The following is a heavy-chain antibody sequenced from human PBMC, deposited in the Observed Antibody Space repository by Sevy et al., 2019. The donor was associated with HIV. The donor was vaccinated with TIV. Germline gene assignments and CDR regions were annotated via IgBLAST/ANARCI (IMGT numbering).Heavy chain of an antibody. V-gene: IGHV4-39*01. J-gene: IGHJ4*02. CDR2: IYYSGST. D-gene: IGHD3-10*01. CDR1: GGSISSSSYY. CDR3: ARHDALNYYYGSGSYYVGYFDY. Sequence: SETLFLTCTVSGGSISSSSYYWGWIRQPPGKGLEWIGSIYYSGSTYYNPSLKSRVTISVDTSKNQFSLKLSSVTAADTAVYYCARHDALNYYYGSGSYYVGYFDYWGQGTLVTVSS.